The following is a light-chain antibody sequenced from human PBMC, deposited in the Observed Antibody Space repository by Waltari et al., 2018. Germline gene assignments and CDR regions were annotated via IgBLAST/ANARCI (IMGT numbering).Light chain of an antibody. J-gene: IGKJ1*01. CDR2: DAS. CDR1: QSIATW. Sequence: DIQMTQSPSTLPASIGDRVTITCRASQSIATWLAWYQQKPGKAPKLRIFDASSLESGVPSRFSGSGSETEFTLTISSLQPDDFATYYCQQYSVYSTFGQGTKVEI. CDR3: QQYSVYST. V-gene: IGKV1-5*01.